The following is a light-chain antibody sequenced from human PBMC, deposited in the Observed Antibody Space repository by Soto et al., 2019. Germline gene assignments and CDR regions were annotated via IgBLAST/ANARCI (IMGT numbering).Light chain of an antibody. V-gene: IGKV3-15*01. J-gene: IGKJ3*01. CDR2: GAS. Sequence: EVVLTQSPAALSVSPGDRATLSCRASQSVSSSLAWYQQKPGQAPRLLIYGASTRATGIPARFSGSGSGTEFPLIINSLQSEDSAVYYCQQYNNWPPRFTFGPGTKVDIK. CDR1: QSVSSS. CDR3: QQYNNWPPRFT.